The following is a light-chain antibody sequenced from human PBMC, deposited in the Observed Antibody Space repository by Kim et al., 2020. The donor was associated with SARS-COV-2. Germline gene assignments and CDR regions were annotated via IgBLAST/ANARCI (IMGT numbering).Light chain of an antibody. CDR1: QSVRSN. Sequence: APGERATLSCRASQSVRSNLAWYQQKPGQAPRLLIYGASTRATGIPARFSGSGSGTEFTFTISSLQSEDFAVYYCQQYNNWPPWTFGQGTKVDIK. CDR2: GAS. J-gene: IGKJ1*01. V-gene: IGKV3-15*01. CDR3: QQYNNWPPWT.